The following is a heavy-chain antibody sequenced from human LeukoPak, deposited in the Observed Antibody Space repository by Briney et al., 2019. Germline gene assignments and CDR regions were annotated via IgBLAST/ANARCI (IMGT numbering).Heavy chain of an antibody. Sequence: ASVKVSCKASGYTFTGYYMHWVRQAPGQGLEWMGWINPNSGGTNYAQKFQGRVTMTRDTSISTAYMELSRLISDDTAVYYCARGTTLSTLPYYYYFMDVWGKGTTVTVSS. V-gene: IGHV1-2*02. CDR2: INPNSGGT. D-gene: IGHD4-17*01. J-gene: IGHJ6*03. CDR1: GYTFTGYY. CDR3: ARGTTLSTLPYYYYFMDV.